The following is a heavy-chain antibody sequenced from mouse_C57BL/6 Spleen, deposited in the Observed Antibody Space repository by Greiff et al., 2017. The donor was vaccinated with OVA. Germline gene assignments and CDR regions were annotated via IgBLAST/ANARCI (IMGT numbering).Heavy chain of an antibody. J-gene: IGHJ4*01. V-gene: IGHV1-54*01. Sequence: VQLQQSGAELVRPGTSVKVSCKASGYAFTNYLIEWVKQRPGQGLEWIGVINPGSGGTNYNEKFKGKATLTADKSSSTAYMQLSSLTSEDSAVYFCVRSPGSYYAMDYWGQGTSVTVSS. CDR2: INPGSGGT. CDR1: GYAFTNYL. CDR3: VRSPGSYYAMDY. D-gene: IGHD4-1*01.